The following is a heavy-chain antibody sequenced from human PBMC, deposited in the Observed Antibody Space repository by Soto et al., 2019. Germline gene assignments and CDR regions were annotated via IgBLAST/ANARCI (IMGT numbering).Heavy chain of an antibody. CDR2: IDPSDSYT. V-gene: IGHV5-10-1*01. J-gene: IGHJ3*02. CDR3: ARSNYDSSGYTTRNDAFDI. D-gene: IGHD3-22*01. CDR1: GYSFTSYW. Sequence: PGESLKISCKGSGYSFTSYWISWVRQMPGKGLEWMGRIDPSDSYTNYSPSFQGHVTISADKSISTAYLQWSSLKASDTAMYYCARSNYDSSGYTTRNDAFDIWGQGTMVTVSS.